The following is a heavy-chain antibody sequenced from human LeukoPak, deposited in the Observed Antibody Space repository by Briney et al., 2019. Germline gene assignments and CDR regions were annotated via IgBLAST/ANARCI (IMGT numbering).Heavy chain of an antibody. J-gene: IGHJ4*02. CDR2: ISSSSSYI. Sequence: PGGSLRLSCAASGFTFGVYAMTWVRQAPGRGLEWVSSISSSSSYIYYADSVKGRFTISRDNAKNSLYLQMNSLRVEDTAVYFCAREVATGTGAYNYWGQGTLVTVSS. CDR1: GFTFGVYA. CDR3: AREVATGTGAYNY. V-gene: IGHV3-21*01. D-gene: IGHD6-13*01.